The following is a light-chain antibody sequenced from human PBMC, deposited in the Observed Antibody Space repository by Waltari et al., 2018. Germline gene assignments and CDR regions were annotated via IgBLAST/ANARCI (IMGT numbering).Light chain of an antibody. CDR2: GAS. CDR1: QNIDNN. Sequence: EVVMTQSPAALSVSPGERVTLSCKASQNIDNNLAWYQQKPGQSPRLLIYGASTRATGVPARFICSVSGTEVTLTISSLQSEDCAVFYCQQYNRWPPLTFGGGTKVEIK. J-gene: IGKJ4*01. CDR3: QQYNRWPPLT. V-gene: IGKV3-15*01.